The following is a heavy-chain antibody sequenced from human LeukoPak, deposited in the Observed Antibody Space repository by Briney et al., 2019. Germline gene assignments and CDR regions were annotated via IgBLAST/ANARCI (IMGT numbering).Heavy chain of an antibody. CDR3: ARETKRHNGVCHI. CDR1: GGTFSSYA. D-gene: IGHD2-8*01. CDR2: IIPIFGTA. Sequence: SVKVSCKASGGTFSSYAISWVRQAPGQGLEWMGRIIPIFGTANYTQKFQGRVTITTDESTSTAYMELSSLTSEDTAVYYCARETKRHNGVCHIWGQGPLVTVSS. V-gene: IGHV1-69*05. J-gene: IGHJ4*02.